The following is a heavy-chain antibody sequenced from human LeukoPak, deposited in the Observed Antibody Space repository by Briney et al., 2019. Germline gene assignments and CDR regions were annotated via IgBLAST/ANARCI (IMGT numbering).Heavy chain of an antibody. CDR3: ARLMGSGWFDP. V-gene: IGHV3-53*04. CDR2: IYSGGNT. Sequence: GGSLRLSCVASGFTVSSSPINWVRQAPGRGLEWVSVIYSGGNTFYADSVKGRFTISRHNSENTLYLQMNSLSADDTAVYYCARLMGSGWFDPWAREPWSPSSQ. D-gene: IGHD1-26*01. CDR1: GFTVSSSP. J-gene: IGHJ5*02.